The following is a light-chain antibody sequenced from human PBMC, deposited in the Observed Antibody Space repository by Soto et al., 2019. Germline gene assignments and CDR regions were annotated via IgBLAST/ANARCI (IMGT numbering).Light chain of an antibody. J-gene: IGLJ1*01. V-gene: IGLV2-11*01. Sequence: QSALTQPRSVSGSPGQSVTISCTGTSSDVGGYDYVSWCQQHPGKAPKLMIYDVARRPSGVPDRFSGSKSDNTASLTISGLQAEDEADYYCCSYAGSYTRMFGTGTKLTVL. CDR1: SSDVGGYDY. CDR2: DVA. CDR3: CSYAGSYTRM.